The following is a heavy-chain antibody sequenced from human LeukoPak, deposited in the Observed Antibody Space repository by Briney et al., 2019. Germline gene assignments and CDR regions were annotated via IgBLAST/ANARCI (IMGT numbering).Heavy chain of an antibody. CDR3: ARGGYSGVTI. CDR2: INHSGST. D-gene: IGHD5-12*01. CDR1: GGSFSGYY. V-gene: IGHV4-34*01. Sequence: SETLSLTCAVYGGSFSGYYWSWIRQPPGKGLEWIGEINHSGSTNYYPSLKSRVTISVDASKIQFYLKPSSVTAADTAVYYCARGGYSGVTIWGQGTMVTVSS. J-gene: IGHJ3*02.